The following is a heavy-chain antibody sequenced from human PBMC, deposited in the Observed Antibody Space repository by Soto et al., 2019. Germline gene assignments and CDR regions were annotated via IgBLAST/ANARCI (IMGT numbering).Heavy chain of an antibody. V-gene: IGHV3-72*01. CDR1: GFIFSDHY. Sequence: SGGSLRLSCVASGFIFSDHYMDWVRQAPGKGLEWVGRTRNKANDYTTEYAASVKGRSITSRDDSKNSLYLQMHSLKSEDTAVYYCARVQYSYGLWYYFDYWGQGALVTVSS. J-gene: IGHJ4*02. CDR2: TRNKANDYTT. D-gene: IGHD5-18*01. CDR3: ARVQYSYGLWYYFDY.